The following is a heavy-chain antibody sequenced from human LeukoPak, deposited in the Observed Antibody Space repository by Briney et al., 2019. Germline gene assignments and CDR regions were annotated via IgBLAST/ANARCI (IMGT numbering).Heavy chain of an antibody. CDR3: ARRGYSYGSGIGFPSL. J-gene: IGHJ4*02. D-gene: IGHD5-18*01. CDR2: INHSGST. V-gene: IGHV4-34*01. CDR1: GFNFRAYW. Sequence: GSLRLSCTTSGFNFRAYWMGWVRQAPGKGLEWIGEINHSGSTNYNPSLKSRVTISVDTSKNQFSLKLSSVTAADTAVYYCARRGYSYGSGIGFPSLWGQGTLVTVSS.